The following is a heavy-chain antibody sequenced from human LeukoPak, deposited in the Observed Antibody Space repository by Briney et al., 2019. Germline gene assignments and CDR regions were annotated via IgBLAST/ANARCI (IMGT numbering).Heavy chain of an antibody. CDR3: AKDLPILSTTQNYYYYMDV. Sequence: PGGSLRLSCAASGFTFSSYAMSWVRQAPGKGLEWVSAISGSGGSTYYADSVKGRFTISRDNSKNTLYLQMNSLRAEDTAVYYCAKDLPILSTTQNYYYYMDVWGKGTTVTVSS. CDR1: GFTFSSYA. CDR2: ISGSGGST. V-gene: IGHV3-23*01. J-gene: IGHJ6*03. D-gene: IGHD1-14*01.